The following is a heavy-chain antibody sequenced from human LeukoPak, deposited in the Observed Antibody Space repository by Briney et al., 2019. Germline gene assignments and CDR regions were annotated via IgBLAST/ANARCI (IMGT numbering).Heavy chain of an antibody. D-gene: IGHD4-17*01. V-gene: IGHV1-2*02. CDR1: GYTFSGYF. CDR2: INPNSGGT. J-gene: IGHJ5*02. CDR3: ARSHYGDYEGDFDP. Sequence: ASVKVSCKASGYTFSGYFIHWVRQAPGQGLEWMGWINPNSGGTNHAQKFQGRVTMTRGTSISTAYMELRELRSDDTAVYYCARSHYGDYEGDFDPWGQGTLVTVSS.